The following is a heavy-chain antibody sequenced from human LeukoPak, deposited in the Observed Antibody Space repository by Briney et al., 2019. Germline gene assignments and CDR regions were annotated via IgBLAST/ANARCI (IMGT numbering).Heavy chain of an antibody. Sequence: PSETLSLTCTVSGGSISNYFWTWIRQPPGKGLEWIGYIYYSVNTNYNPSLKSRVTISVDTSKNQFSLRLSSVTGADTAVYYCARDHVKQPDIVVVVAAMRPPCWFDPWGQGTLVTVSS. V-gene: IGHV4-59*01. D-gene: IGHD2-15*01. CDR2: IYYSVNT. CDR1: GGSISNYF. J-gene: IGHJ5*02. CDR3: ARDHVKQPDIVVVVAAMRPPCWFDP.